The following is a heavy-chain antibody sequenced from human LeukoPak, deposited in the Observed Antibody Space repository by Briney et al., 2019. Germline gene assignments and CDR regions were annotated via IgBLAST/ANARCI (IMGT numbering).Heavy chain of an antibody. CDR3: ARATLRSSWFDP. CDR2: IYYSGST. V-gene: IGHV4-59*11. J-gene: IGHJ5*02. CDR1: GGSISSHY. Sequence: SETLSLTCTVSGGSISSHYWSWIRQPPGKGLEWIGYIYYSGSTNYNPSLKSRVTISVDTSKNQFSLKLSSVTAADTAVYYCARATLRSSWFDPWGQGTLVTVSS. D-gene: IGHD3-10*02.